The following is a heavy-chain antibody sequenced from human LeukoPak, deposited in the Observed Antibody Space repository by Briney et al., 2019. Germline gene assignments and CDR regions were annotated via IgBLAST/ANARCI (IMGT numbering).Heavy chain of an antibody. CDR2: IWYDGSNK. Sequence: PGGSLRLSCAASGFTFSNYGMHWVRQAPGKGLEWVAAIWYDGSNKYYADSVKGRFTISRDNSKNTLSLQMNSLRAEDTAVYYCARDPSLRVTLDYWGQGTLVTVSS. CDR1: GFTFSNYG. V-gene: IGHV3-33*01. J-gene: IGHJ4*02. D-gene: IGHD4-4*01. CDR3: ARDPSLRVTLDY.